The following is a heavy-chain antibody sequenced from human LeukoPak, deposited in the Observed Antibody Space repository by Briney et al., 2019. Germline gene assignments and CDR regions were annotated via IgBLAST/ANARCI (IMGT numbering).Heavy chain of an antibody. CDR1: GGTFISYA. CDR2: IIPILGIA. J-gene: IGHJ4*02. D-gene: IGHD4-17*01. CDR3: ARRLNYDYGDYGGLDY. Sequence: SVKVSCKASGGTFISYAISWVRQAPGQGLEWMGRIIPILGIANYAQKFQGRVTITADKSTSTAYMELSSLRSEDTAVYYCARRLNYDYGDYGGLDYWGQGTLVTVSS. V-gene: IGHV1-69*04.